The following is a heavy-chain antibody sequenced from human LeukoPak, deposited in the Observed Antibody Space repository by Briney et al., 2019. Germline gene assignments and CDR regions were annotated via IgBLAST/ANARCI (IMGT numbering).Heavy chain of an antibody. CDR2: TYYRSKWYF. V-gene: IGHV6-1*01. CDR3: ARAGGTFDN. Sequence: SQTLSLTCAISGDSVSSKSASWNWIRQSPSRGLEWLGRTYYRSKWYFEYAVSVKSRIGINPDTSQNQFSLQLSSLTIEDTAVYYCARAGGTFDNWGQGTLVTVSS. D-gene: IGHD1-1*01. CDR1: GDSVSSKSAS. J-gene: IGHJ4*02.